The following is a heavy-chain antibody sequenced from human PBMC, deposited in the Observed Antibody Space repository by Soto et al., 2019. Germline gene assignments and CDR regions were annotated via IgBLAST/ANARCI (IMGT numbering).Heavy chain of an antibody. CDR1: EFSVSNNY. CDR2: IYSGGST. J-gene: IGHJ4*02. D-gene: IGHD3-10*01. V-gene: IGHV3-66*01. Sequence: EVQLVESGGDLVQPGGSLRLSCAASEFSVSNNYMSWVRQAPGKGLEWVSAIYSGGSTYYADSVKGKFTISGDNSKNTRYLQMNNLRAEDTAVYYCARCGGSRSYCYYFDSWGQGTLVTVSP. CDR3: ARCGGSRSYCYYFDS.